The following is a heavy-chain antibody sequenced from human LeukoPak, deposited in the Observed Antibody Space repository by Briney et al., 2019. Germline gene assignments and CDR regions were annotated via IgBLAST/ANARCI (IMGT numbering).Heavy chain of an antibody. CDR1: GYTFTGYY. J-gene: IGHJ4*02. CDR2: INPNRGGT. V-gene: IGHV1-2*02. CDR3: ARALLLRFLEWLPSGDFDY. Sequence: ASVKVSCKASGYTFTGYYMHWVRQAPGQGLEWMGWINPNRGGTNYAQKFQGRVTMTRDTSISTAYMELSRLRCDDTAVYYCARALLLRFLEWLPSGDFDYWGQGTLVTVSS. D-gene: IGHD3-3*01.